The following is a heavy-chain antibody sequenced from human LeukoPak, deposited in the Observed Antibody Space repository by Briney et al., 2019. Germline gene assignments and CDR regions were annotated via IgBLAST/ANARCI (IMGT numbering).Heavy chain of an antibody. CDR1: GFTFSSYA. Sequence: PGGSLRPSCAASGFTFSSYAMSWVRQAPGKGLGWVSTISGSGSNTSYADSVKGRFTISRDNSKNTLYLQMNSPRAEDTAAYYCAKDGNWARFENWGQGTLVTVSS. V-gene: IGHV3-23*01. CDR3: AKDGNWARFEN. CDR2: ISGSGSNT. D-gene: IGHD7-27*01. J-gene: IGHJ4*02.